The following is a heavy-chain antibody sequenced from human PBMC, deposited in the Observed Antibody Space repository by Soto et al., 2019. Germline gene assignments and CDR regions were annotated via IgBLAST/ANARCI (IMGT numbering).Heavy chain of an antibody. CDR1: GGSISSYY. J-gene: IGHJ5*02. D-gene: IGHD6-6*01. CDR2: IYYSGST. Sequence: QVQLQESGPGLVKPSETLSLTCTVSGGSISSYYWSWIRQPPGKGLEWIGYIYYSGSTNYNPSLKSRVTVSVDTSKNQFSLKLSSVTAADTAVYYCARVRIAARPGWFDPWGQGTLVTVSS. CDR3: ARVRIAARPGWFDP. V-gene: IGHV4-59*01.